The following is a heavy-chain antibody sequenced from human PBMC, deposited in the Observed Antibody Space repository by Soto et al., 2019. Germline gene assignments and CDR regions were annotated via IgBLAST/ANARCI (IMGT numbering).Heavy chain of an antibody. CDR1: GFSLSTSGVG. V-gene: IGHV2-5*02. D-gene: IGHD4-17*01. Sequence: QITLKESGPTLVKPTQTLTLTCTFSGFSLSTSGVGVGWIRQPPGKALEWLALIYWDDDKRYSPSLRSRLTITKDTSKNQVVLTMTNMDPVDTATYYCAHRYGDYVPFDYWGQGTLVTVSS. J-gene: IGHJ4*02. CDR3: AHRYGDYVPFDY. CDR2: IYWDDDK.